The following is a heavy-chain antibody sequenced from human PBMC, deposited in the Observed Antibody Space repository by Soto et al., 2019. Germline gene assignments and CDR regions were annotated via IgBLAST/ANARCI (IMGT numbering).Heavy chain of an antibody. CDR3: ASHSGSSPEGRYYYNMDV. CDR1: GGTFSSYA. D-gene: IGHD1-26*01. CDR2: IIPIFGTA. V-gene: IGHV1-69*12. J-gene: IGHJ6*02. Sequence: QVQLVQSGAEVKKPGSSVKVSCKASGGTFSSYAISWVRQAPGQGLEWMGGIIPIFGTADYAQKFQGRVTITADESTSPAYMELSSLRSEDTAVYYCASHSGSSPEGRYYYNMDVWGQGTTVTVSS.